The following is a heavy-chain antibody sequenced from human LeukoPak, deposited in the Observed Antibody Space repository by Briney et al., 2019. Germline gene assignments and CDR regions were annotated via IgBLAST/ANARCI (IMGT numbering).Heavy chain of an antibody. Sequence: PGGSLRLSCAASGFIVSNNDMSWVRQAPGKGLEWVSLVYSGGRTYYADSVKGRFTISRDNSKNTLYLQMNSLRGEDTAVYYCARGCFYDRSPYCPFDYWGQGPWSPSP. CDR1: GFIVSNND. CDR2: VYSGGRT. J-gene: IGHJ4*02. CDR3: ARGCFYDRSPYCPFDY. D-gene: IGHD3-22*01. V-gene: IGHV3-53*01.